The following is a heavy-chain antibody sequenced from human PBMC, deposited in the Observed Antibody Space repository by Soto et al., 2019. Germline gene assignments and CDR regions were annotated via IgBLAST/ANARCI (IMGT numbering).Heavy chain of an antibody. CDR1: GYTFTSYA. Sequence: ASVKVSCKASGYTFTSYAMHWVRQAPGQRLEWMGWINAGNGNTKYSQKFQGRVTITRDTSASTAYMELSSLRSEDTAVYYCARDAPGEYYDFWSGYPPQRLGYMDVWGKGTTV. D-gene: IGHD3-3*01. J-gene: IGHJ6*03. CDR3: ARDAPGEYYDFWSGYPPQRLGYMDV. V-gene: IGHV1-3*01. CDR2: INAGNGNT.